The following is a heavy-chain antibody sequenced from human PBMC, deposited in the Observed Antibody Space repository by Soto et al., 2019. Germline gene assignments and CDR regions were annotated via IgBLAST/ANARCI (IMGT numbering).Heavy chain of an antibody. CDR3: ASGYCSGGSCYPTLGMDA. CDR2: ISAYNGNT. CDR1: GYTFTSYG. Sequence: ASVKVSCTASGYTFTSYGISWVRQAPGQGLEWMGWISAYNGNTNYAQKLQGRVTMTTDTSTSTAYMELRSLRSDDTAVYYCASGYCSGGSCYPTLGMDAWGQGTTVTVSS. V-gene: IGHV1-18*01. J-gene: IGHJ6*02. D-gene: IGHD2-15*01.